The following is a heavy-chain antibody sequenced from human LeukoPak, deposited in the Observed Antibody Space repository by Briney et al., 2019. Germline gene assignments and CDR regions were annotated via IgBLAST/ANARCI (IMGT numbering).Heavy chain of an antibody. V-gene: IGHV1-69*06. CDR2: IIPIFGTA. J-gene: IGHJ3*02. Sequence: SVKVSGKASGGTFSSYAISWVRQAPGQGLEWMGGIIPIFGTANYAQKFQGRVTITADKSTSTAYMELSSLRSEDTAVYYCARVIKLYNGSGSYTPESDAFDIWGQGTMVTVSS. CDR3: ARVIKLYNGSGSYTPESDAFDI. CDR1: GGTFSSYA. D-gene: IGHD3-10*01.